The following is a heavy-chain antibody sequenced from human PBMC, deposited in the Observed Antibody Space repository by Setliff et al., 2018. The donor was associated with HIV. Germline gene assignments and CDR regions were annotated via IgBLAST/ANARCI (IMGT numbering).Heavy chain of an antibody. CDR1: GAPTSRDNYF. V-gene: IGHV4-39*01. D-gene: IGHD3-3*01. Sequence: PSETLSLTCSVTGAPTSRDNYFWGWIRQPPGKGLEWIANIHSPGTVYNNPSLRSRVTISVDTSQSRFSLELTSVTAADTAVYYCARPSFGIGGGANFDSWGQGTLVTVSS. J-gene: IGHJ4*02. CDR2: IHSPGTV. CDR3: ARPSFGIGGGANFDS.